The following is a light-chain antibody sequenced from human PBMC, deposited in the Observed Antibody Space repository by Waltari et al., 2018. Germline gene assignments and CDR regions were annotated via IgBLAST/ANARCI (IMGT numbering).Light chain of an antibody. CDR1: TSDDGGYKY. J-gene: IGLJ2*01. V-gene: IGLV2-14*03. CDR3: SSYSSSRSLVV. Sequence: QSVLTQFASVSGSPGQSITISCTGTTSDDGGYKYVSWYQQVPGKAPTLIIYEDSKRPSGVSDRFSGSKSVDRASLTISGLRAEDEADYYCSSYSSSRSLVVFGGGTRLTVL. CDR2: EDS.